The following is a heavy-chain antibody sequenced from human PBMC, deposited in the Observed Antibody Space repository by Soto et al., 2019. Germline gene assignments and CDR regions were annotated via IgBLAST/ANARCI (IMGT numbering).Heavy chain of an antibody. CDR1: GDSITSGAYY. D-gene: IGHD6-13*01. J-gene: IGHJ4*02. V-gene: IGHV4-30-4*01. CDR3: ARLYPPLRGSSWLDY. CDR2: ISNSGRT. Sequence: SETLSLTCTVSGDSITSGAYYWSWIRQLPGKGLEWIGYISNSGRTYYNPSLKSRLSMSLDTSKNQFSLKLTSVTAADTAVYYCARLYPPLRGSSWLDYWGQGTLVTVSS.